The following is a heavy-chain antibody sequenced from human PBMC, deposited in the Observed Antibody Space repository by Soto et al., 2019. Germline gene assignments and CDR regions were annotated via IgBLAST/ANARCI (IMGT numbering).Heavy chain of an antibody. D-gene: IGHD3-16*01. J-gene: IGHJ5*02. CDR2: IIPIFGTA. V-gene: IGHV1-69*13. CDR1: GGTFSSYA. CDR3: ARDRWITVSTKTHWGWFDP. Sequence: GASVKVSCKASGGTFSSYAISWVRQAPGQGLEWMGGIIPIFGTASYAQKLQGRVTITADESTSTAYMELSSLRSEDTAVYYCARDRWITVSTKTHWGWFDPWGQGTLVTVSS.